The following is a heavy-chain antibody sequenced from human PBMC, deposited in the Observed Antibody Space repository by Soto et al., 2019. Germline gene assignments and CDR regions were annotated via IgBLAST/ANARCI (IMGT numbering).Heavy chain of an antibody. J-gene: IGHJ4*02. CDR3: ARESEDLTSNFDY. V-gene: IGHV3-21*01. Sequence: GGSLRLSCAASGFTFTRYSMNWVRQAPGKGLEWVSSISSTTNYIYYADSMKGRFAVSRDNAKNSVYLEMNSLSAEDTAVYYCARESEDLTSNFDYWGQGTLVTVSS. CDR1: GFTFTRYS. CDR2: ISSTTNYI.